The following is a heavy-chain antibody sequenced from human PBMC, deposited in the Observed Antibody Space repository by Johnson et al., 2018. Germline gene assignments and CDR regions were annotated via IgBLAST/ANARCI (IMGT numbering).Heavy chain of an antibody. Sequence: QVQLVQSGAELKKPGSSVKVSCKASGGTFSSYAISWVRQAPGQGLQWMGEIIPIFGTAKYAQRFQGKITITADESTSTAYMELSSLTSADTAVYYCASITPGWYFMQPSPKNYSGLDVWGQGTTVSVSS. D-gene: IGHD6-19*01. V-gene: IGHV1-69*12. CDR3: ASITPGWYFMQPSPKNYSGLDV. J-gene: IGHJ6*02. CDR2: IIPIFGTA. CDR1: GGTFSSYA.